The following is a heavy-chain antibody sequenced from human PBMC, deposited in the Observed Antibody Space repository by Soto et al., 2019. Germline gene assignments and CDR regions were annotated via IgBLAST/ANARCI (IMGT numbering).Heavy chain of an antibody. Sequence: PSETLSLTCTVSGGSISSSSYYWGWIRQPPGKGLEWIGSIYYSGSTYYNPSLKSRVTISVDTSKNQFSLKLSSVTAADTAVYYFARQIIAAAGMDWFDPWGQGTLVTVS. CDR1: GGSISSSSYY. CDR2: IYYSGST. D-gene: IGHD6-13*01. V-gene: IGHV4-39*01. J-gene: IGHJ5*02. CDR3: ARQIIAAAGMDWFDP.